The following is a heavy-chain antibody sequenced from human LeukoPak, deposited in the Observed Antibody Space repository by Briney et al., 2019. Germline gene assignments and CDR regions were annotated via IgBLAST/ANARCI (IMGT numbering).Heavy chain of an antibody. V-gene: IGHV4-59*02. Sequence: PSETLSLTCTVSGGSVTTYYWSWIRQPPGKGLEWIGYIHYSGHTNYSPSLNSRVTISVDTSKNQFSLRLSSVTAADTAVYYCARECSSGRLDSWGQGTLVTVSS. CDR2: IHYSGHT. J-gene: IGHJ4*02. CDR1: GGSVTTYY. D-gene: IGHD6-19*01. CDR3: ARECSSGRLDS.